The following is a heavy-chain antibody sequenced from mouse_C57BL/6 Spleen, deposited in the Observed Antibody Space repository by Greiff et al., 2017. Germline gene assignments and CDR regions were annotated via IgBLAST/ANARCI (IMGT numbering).Heavy chain of an antibody. CDR3: ASDYGGY. CDR2: IDPSDSYT. CDR1: GYTFTSYW. V-gene: IGHV1-59*01. J-gene: IGHJ2*01. D-gene: IGHD1-1*02. Sequence: VQLQQSGAELVRPGTSVKLSCKASGYTFTSYWMHWVKQRPGQGLEWIGVIDPSDSYTNYNQKFKGKATLTVDTSSSTAYMQLSSLTSEDSAVYYCASDYGGYWGQGTTLTVSS.